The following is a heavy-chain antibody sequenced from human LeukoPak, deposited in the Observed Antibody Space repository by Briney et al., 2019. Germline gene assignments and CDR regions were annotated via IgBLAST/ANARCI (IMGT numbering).Heavy chain of an antibody. CDR3: ARELYYDILTGYLNYYYGMDV. CDR2: INSDGSST. V-gene: IGHV3-74*01. J-gene: IGHJ6*04. CDR1: GFTFSSYW. D-gene: IGHD3-9*01. Sequence: PGGSLRLSCAASGFTFSSYWMHWVRQAPGKGLVWVSRINSDGSSTSYADSVKGRFTISRDNAKNTLYLQMNSLRAEDTAVYYCARELYYDILTGYLNYYYGMDVWGKGTTVTVSS.